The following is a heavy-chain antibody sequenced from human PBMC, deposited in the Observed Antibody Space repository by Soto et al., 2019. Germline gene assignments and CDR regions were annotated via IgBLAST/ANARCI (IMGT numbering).Heavy chain of an antibody. V-gene: IGHV4-30-4*01. J-gene: IGHJ5*02. D-gene: IGHD2-15*01. Sequence: PSETLSLTCTVSGGSISSGDYYWSWIRQPPGKGLEWIGYIYYSGSTYYNPSLKSRVTISVDTSKNQFSLKLSSVTAADTAVYYCARVVLTRCSGGSCYGRKYNWFDPWGQGTLVTVSS. CDR3: ARVVLTRCSGGSCYGRKYNWFDP. CDR1: GGSISSGDYY. CDR2: IYYSGST.